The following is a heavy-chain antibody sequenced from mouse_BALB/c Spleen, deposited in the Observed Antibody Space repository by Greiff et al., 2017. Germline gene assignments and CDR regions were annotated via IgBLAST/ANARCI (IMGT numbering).Heavy chain of an antibody. CDR1: GFNIKDTY. CDR3: ASGAYYRYDGYAMDY. CDR2: IDPANGNT. J-gene: IGHJ4*01. Sequence: EVKLVESGAELVKPGASVKLSCTASGFNIKDTYMHWVKQRPEQGLEWIGRIDPANGNTKYDPKFQGKATITADTSSNTAYLQLSSLTSEDTAVYYCASGAYYRYDGYAMDYWGQGTSVTVSS. V-gene: IGHV14-3*02. D-gene: IGHD2-14*01.